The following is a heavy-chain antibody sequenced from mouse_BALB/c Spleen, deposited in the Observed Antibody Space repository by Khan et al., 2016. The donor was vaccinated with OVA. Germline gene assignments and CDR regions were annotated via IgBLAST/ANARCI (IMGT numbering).Heavy chain of an antibody. CDR2: IWGDGST. CDR3: ARELRLGGFAY. Sequence: VQVVESGPGLVAPSQNLSITCTVSGFSLTDYGVNWVRQPPGKGLEWLGMIWGDGSTDYNSALKSRLSISKDNSKSQVFLKMNSLQTDDTARYYCARELRLGGFAYWGQGTLVTVSA. J-gene: IGHJ3*01. D-gene: IGHD1-2*01. CDR1: GFSLTDYG. V-gene: IGHV2-6-7*01.